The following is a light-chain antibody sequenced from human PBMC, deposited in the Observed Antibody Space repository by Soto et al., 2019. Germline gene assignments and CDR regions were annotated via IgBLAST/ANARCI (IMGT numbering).Light chain of an antibody. V-gene: IGKV3-20*01. CDR3: QQYGSSPPVT. J-gene: IGKJ4*01. CDR1: QSVSSN. CDR2: GAS. Sequence: EIVMTQSPATLSVSPGERATLSCRASQSVSSNLAWYQQKRGQAPRLLINGASNRATGIPDRFSGSGSGTDFTLTISRLEPEDFAVYYCQQYGSSPPVTFGGGTKVDIK.